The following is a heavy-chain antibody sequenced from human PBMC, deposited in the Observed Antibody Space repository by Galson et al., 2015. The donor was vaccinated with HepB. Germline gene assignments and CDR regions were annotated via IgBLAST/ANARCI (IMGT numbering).Heavy chain of an antibody. D-gene: IGHD3-16*01. J-gene: IGHJ6*02. CDR3: AKSRGSYYYGLDV. CDR1: GFTFDDFA. V-gene: IGHV3-9*01. CDR2: ITWNSGTI. Sequence: SLRLSCAASGFTFDDFAKHWVRQAPGKGLQWVSGITWNSGTIDYADSVKGRFTIPRDNAKNSVYLQMNSLRDEDTALYYCAKSRGSYYYGLDVWGQGTRVTVSS.